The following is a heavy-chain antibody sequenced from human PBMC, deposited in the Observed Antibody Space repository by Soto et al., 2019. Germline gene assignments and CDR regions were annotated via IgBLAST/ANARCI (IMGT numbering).Heavy chain of an antibody. CDR2: IYWDGDK. CDR3: VHSRCGGDCLRSYSSHNYYGMDV. D-gene: IGHD2-21*02. V-gene: IGHV2-5*02. CDR1: GFSLNTGGLG. J-gene: IGHJ6*02. Sequence: QITLKESGPTLVKPTQTLTLTCTFSGFSLNTGGLGVGWIRQPPGKTLEWLALIYWDGDKRYSPTLQSRLSITKKTCQTQIVLTLTHMDPVDTATYYCVHSRCGGDCLRSYSSHNYYGMDVWGQGNTVTVSS.